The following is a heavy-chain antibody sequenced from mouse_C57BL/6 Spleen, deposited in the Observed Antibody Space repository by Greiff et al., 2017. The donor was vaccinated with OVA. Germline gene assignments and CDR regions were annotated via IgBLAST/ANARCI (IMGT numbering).Heavy chain of an antibody. D-gene: IGHD2-3*01. J-gene: IGHJ2*01. CDR1: GYTFTTYP. CDR3: ARRDDGYYLFDY. CDR2: FHPYNDDT. V-gene: IGHV1-47*01. Sequence: QVQLKESGAELVKPGASVKMSCKASGYTFTTYPIEWMKQNHGKSLEWIGNFHPYNDDTKYNEKFKGKATLTVDKSSSTVYLELSRLTSDDSAVYYCARRDDGYYLFDYWGQGTTLTVSS.